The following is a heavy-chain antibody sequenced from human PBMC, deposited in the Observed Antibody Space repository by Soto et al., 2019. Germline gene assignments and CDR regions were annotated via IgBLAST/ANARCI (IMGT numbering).Heavy chain of an antibody. J-gene: IGHJ4*02. CDR2: IRSKANGGTT. CDR1: GFTFADYI. CDR3: SRRSIGIY. Sequence: EVQLVESGGGLVQPGRSLTLSCTASGFTFADYIVTWVRQAPGKGLEWVGLIRSKANGGTTEYAASVKGRFTISRADSKSIAYLQMNSLKTEDTGVYYCSRRSIGIYWGQGTQVTVSS. V-gene: IGHV3-49*04. D-gene: IGHD1-20*01.